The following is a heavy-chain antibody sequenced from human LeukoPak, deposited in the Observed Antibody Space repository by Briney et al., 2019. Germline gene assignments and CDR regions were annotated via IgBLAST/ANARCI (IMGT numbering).Heavy chain of an antibody. CDR2: IRYDGSNK. J-gene: IGHJ5*02. V-gene: IGHV3-30*02. CDR3: AKKAPPFDP. CDR1: FTFXSYG. Sequence: FTFXSYGXXXVRXAPXKGRXWVAFIRYDGSNKYYADSVKGRFTISRDNSKNTLYLQMSSLTAEDTAVYYCAKKAPPFDPWGQGTLVTVPS.